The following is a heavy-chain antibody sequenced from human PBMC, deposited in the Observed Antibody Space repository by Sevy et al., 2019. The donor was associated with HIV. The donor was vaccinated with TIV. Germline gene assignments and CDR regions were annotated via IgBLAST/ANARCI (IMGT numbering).Heavy chain of an antibody. CDR3: AXXXXXXXXXXX. V-gene: IGHV1-2*02. J-gene: IGHJ1*01. Sequence: ASVKVSCKASGYTFTXYYMHWVRQAPGQGLEWMGWINPNSGGTNYAQKFQGRVTMTRDTSISTAYMELSRLGSDDTAVYYCAXXXXXXXXXXXWGQXTLVTVSS. CDR2: INPNSGGT. CDR1: GYTFTXYY.